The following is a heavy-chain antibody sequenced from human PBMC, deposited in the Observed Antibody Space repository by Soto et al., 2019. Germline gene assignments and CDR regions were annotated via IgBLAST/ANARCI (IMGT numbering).Heavy chain of an antibody. V-gene: IGHV3-23*01. CDR1: GFTFSSYA. Sequence: GGSLRLSCAASGFTFSSYAMSWVSQAPGKGLEWVSAITGGGGSTYYADSVKGRFTISRDNSKNTLYLQINSPRAEDTAVYYCAKRKRGWYEIDYWCQGALVTVSS. CDR3: AKRKRGWYEIDY. J-gene: IGHJ4*02. CDR2: ITGGGGST. D-gene: IGHD6-19*01.